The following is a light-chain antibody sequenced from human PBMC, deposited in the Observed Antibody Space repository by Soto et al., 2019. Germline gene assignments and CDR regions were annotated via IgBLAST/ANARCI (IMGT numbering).Light chain of an antibody. J-gene: IGKJ1*01. Sequence: DIQMTQSPSTLSASVGDTVTVTCRASESVSGWLAWYQQKPGEAPKLLIYDASALPRGFPSWFSGSGSGTKFTLTIASLQPDDFATYYYQQYETFSGTFVPGTEVEI. CDR3: QQYETFSGT. CDR2: DAS. V-gene: IGKV1-5*01. CDR1: ESVSGW.